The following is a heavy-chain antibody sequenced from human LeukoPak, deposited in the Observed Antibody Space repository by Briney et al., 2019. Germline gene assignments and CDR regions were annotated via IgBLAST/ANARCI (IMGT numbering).Heavy chain of an antibody. V-gene: IGHV3-48*01. CDR1: GFTFGSYS. J-gene: IGHJ4*02. CDR2: ISSGSRTI. CDR3: ARESITGHRDFDY. D-gene: IGHD1-20*01. Sequence: GGSLRLSCAASGFTFGSYSMNWVRQAPGKGLEWISYISSGSRTIYYADSVEGRLTVSRDNAKNSPYLQMRSLRAEDTAVYYCARESITGHRDFDYWGQGTLVTVSS.